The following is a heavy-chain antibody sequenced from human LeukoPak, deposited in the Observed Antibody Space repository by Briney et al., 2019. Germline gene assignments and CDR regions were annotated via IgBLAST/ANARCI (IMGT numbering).Heavy chain of an antibody. V-gene: IGHV3-11*01. Sequence: KSGGSLRLSCAASGFTFSDYYMSWIRQAPGKGLERVSYISSSGSTLYYADSVKGRITISRDNAKNSLYLQMNSLRAEDTAVYYCARRRYNWNAIDYWGQGTLVTVSS. J-gene: IGHJ4*02. CDR3: ARRRYNWNAIDY. D-gene: IGHD1-20*01. CDR1: GFTFSDYY. CDR2: ISSSGSTL.